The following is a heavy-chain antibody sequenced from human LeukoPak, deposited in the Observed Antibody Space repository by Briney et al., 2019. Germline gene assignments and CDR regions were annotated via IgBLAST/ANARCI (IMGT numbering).Heavy chain of an antibody. V-gene: IGHV4-34*01. J-gene: IGHJ4*02. Sequence: KPSETLSLTCAVYGGSFSGYYWSWIRQPPGKGLEWIGEINHRGSTNYNPSLKSRVTISVDTSKNQFSLKLSSVTAADTAVYYCARDVGSGSSTGLGYWGQGTLVTVSS. D-gene: IGHD2-15*01. CDR3: ARDVGSGSSTGLGY. CDR1: GGSFSGYY. CDR2: INHRGST.